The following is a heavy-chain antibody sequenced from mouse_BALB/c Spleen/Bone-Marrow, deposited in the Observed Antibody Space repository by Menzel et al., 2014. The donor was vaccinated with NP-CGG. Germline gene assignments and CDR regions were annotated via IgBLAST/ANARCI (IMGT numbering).Heavy chain of an antibody. CDR2: ISNGGGST. V-gene: IGHV5-12-2*01. J-gene: IGHJ4*01. D-gene: IGHD3-1*01. Sequence: EVQLQESGGGLVQPGGSLKLSCAASGFTFGSYSMSWVRQTPEKRLEWVAYISNGGGSTYYPDTVKGRFTISRDNAKNTLYLQMSSLKSEDTAMYYCARQLGLRVDYWGQGSSVTVSS. CDR3: ARQLGLRVDY. CDR1: GFTFGSYS.